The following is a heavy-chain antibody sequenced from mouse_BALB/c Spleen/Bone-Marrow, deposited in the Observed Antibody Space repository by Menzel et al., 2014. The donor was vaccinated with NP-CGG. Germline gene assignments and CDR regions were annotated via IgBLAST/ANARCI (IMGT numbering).Heavy chain of an antibody. D-gene: IGHD2-4*01. J-gene: IGHJ3*01. CDR3: AREGLRAWFVY. CDR1: GYTFTTYW. Sequence: QVQLQQPGAELVKPGASVKLSCRASGYTFTTYWMHWVKQRPGQGLEWIGEINPSNGRTNYNEKFKSKATITVDKSSSTAYMQLSSLTSEDSAVYYCAREGLRAWFVYWGQGTLVTVSA. CDR2: INPSNGRT. V-gene: IGHV1S81*02.